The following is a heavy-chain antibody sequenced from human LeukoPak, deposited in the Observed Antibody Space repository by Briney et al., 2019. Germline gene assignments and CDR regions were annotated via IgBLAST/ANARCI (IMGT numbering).Heavy chain of an antibody. Sequence: GSLRLSCAASGFIFNRYSMNWVRQAPGKGLEWVSYISSSGTVIYYADSVRGRFTVSRDNAKNSLYLQMNSLRDGDTAVYYCARDMSLLWFGDPFDHWGQGTLVTVSS. V-gene: IGHV3-48*02. J-gene: IGHJ4*02. CDR3: ARDMSLLWFGDPFDH. CDR1: GFIFNRYS. CDR2: ISSSGTVI. D-gene: IGHD3-10*01.